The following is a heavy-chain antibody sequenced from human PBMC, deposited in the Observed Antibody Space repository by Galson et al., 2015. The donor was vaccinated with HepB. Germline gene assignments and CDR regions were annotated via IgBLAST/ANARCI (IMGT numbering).Heavy chain of an antibody. D-gene: IGHD7-27*01. CDR1: GFTFSSYA. CDR2: ISGSGGST. CDR3: AINWGHFYFDY. V-gene: IGHV3-23*01. Sequence: SLRLSCAASGFTFSSYAMSWVRQAPGKGLDWVSAISGSGGSTYYADSVKGRFTISRDNSKNTLYLQMNSLRAEDTAVYYCAINWGHFYFDYWGQGTLVTVSS. J-gene: IGHJ4*02.